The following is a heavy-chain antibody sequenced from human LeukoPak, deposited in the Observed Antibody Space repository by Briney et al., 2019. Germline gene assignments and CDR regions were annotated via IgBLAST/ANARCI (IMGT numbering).Heavy chain of an antibody. D-gene: IGHD1-7*01. V-gene: IGHV4-59*02. J-gene: IGHJ6*02. CDR1: GGSVSSYY. Sequence: SQTLSLTCTVSGGSVSSYYWSWIRQPPGKGLEWIGYIYYSGSTNYNPSLKSRVTISVDTSKNQFSLKLSSVTAADTAVYHCARDNWNYGSSMDVWGQGTTVTVSS. CDR2: IYYSGST. CDR3: ARDNWNYGSSMDV.